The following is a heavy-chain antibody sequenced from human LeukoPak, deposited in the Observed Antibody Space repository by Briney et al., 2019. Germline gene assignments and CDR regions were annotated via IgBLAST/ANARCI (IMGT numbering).Heavy chain of an antibody. CDR3: AKGIKGSYCNGDCYLTYYYYGLDV. Sequence: GGSLRLSCAASGFTFSSYAMSWVRQAPGKGLEWVSAISGGGGSTYYADSVKGRFTISRDNSKNTLYLQMNSLRAEDTAVYYCAKGIKGSYCNGDCYLTYYYYGLDVWGQGTTVTVSS. V-gene: IGHV3-23*01. CDR1: GFTFSSYA. D-gene: IGHD2-21*02. J-gene: IGHJ6*02. CDR2: ISGGGGST.